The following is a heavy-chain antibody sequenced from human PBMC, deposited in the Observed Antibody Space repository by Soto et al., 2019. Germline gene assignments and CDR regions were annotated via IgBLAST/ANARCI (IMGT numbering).Heavy chain of an antibody. CDR3: AKVSSSWYSGFFDL. V-gene: IGHV3-11*05. J-gene: IGHJ4*02. CDR2: ISSSSSYT. Sequence: PGGSLRLSCAASGFTFSDYYMSWIRQAPGKGLEWVSYISSSSSYTNYADSVKGRFTISRDNAKNSLYLQMHSLRADDTAVYYCAKVSSSWYSGFFDLWGQGTLVTVSS. CDR1: GFTFSDYY. D-gene: IGHD6-13*01.